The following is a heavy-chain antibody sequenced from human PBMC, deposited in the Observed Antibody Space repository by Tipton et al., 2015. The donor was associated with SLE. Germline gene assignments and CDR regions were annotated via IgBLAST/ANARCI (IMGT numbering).Heavy chain of an antibody. Sequence: LRLSCTVSGGSINSYYWSWIRQPPGKGLEWIGYIYYSGSTYYNPSLKSRVTISVDTSKNQFSLKMNSVTAADTAVYYCADGGGKYYYFDNWGQGTLVTVSS. D-gene: IGHD1-26*01. J-gene: IGHJ4*02. V-gene: IGHV4-59*08. CDR1: GGSINSYY. CDR2: IYYSGST. CDR3: ADGGGKYYYFDN.